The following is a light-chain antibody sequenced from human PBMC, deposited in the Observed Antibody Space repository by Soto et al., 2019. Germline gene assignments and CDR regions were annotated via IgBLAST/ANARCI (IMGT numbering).Light chain of an antibody. CDR1: QSVSSSF. CDR3: QQLNSYPIT. J-gene: IGKJ5*01. CDR2: GAS. V-gene: IGKV3-20*01. Sequence: EIVLTQSPGTLSLSPGERATLSCRASQSVSSSFLAWYQQKPGQAPRLLIYGASIRATGIPDRFSGSGSGTDFTLTISSLQPEDFATYYCQQLNSYPITFGQGTLLEIK.